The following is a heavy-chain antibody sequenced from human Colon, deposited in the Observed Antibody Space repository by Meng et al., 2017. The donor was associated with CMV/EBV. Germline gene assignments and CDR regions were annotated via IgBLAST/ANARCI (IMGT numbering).Heavy chain of an antibody. V-gene: IGHV4-4*02. D-gene: IGHD2-2*01. CDR2: IYHSGST. CDR1: GGSRSSSSW. Sequence: VSGGSRSSSSWGSWFRQHPGKGLEWIGEIYHSGSTNYNPSLKSRVTISVDKSKNQFSLKLSSVTAADTAVYYCARLPAAERGSWFDPWGQGTLVTVSS. J-gene: IGHJ5*02. CDR3: ARLPAAERGSWFDP.